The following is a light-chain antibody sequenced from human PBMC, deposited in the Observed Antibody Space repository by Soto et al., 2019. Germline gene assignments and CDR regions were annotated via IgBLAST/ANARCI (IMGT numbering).Light chain of an antibody. J-gene: IGKJ1*01. V-gene: IGKV3-15*01. CDR2: GAS. Sequence: EVVMRQSPATLSVSPGEGATLSCRASQGIGDTLAWYQHKPGQTPRLLIYGASTRATGIPDRFSGSGSGTEFTLTISSLQSEDVAVYFCQEYDNWPPEGPFGQGTKVEI. CDR1: QGIGDT. CDR3: QEYDNWPPEGP.